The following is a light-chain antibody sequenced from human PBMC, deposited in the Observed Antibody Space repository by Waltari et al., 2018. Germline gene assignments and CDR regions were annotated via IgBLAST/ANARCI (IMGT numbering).Light chain of an antibody. Sequence: DIVMTQSPDSLAVALGERATINCKSSQSVFYSSNNRNYLGWYQHKLGQPPKLLIYWASTRESGVPDRSGGSGSGTDFPPTISSLQAEEVAVYYCQQYFAAPRTFGQGTKVEIK. CDR1: QSVFYSSNNRNY. CDR3: QQYFAAPRT. J-gene: IGKJ1*01. V-gene: IGKV4-1*01. CDR2: WAS.